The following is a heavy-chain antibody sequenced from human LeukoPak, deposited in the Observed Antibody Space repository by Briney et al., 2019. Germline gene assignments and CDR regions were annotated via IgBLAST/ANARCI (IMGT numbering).Heavy chain of an antibody. CDR3: AKGVVVAPDVTPFDY. J-gene: IGHJ4*02. D-gene: IGHD2-2*01. V-gene: IGHV3-23*01. Sequence: GGSLRLSCAVSGLTFNNYAMSWVRKAQGKGLEWFSGISGRGASKYYADSVKGRFTISRDNSKNTLYLQMNSLRAEDTAVYYCAKGVVVAPDVTPFDYWGQGTLVTVSS. CDR1: GLTFNNYA. CDR2: ISGRGASK.